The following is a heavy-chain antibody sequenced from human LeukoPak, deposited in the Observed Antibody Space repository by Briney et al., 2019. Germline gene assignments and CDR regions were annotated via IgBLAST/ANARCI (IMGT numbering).Heavy chain of an antibody. CDR3: AKDLGAGGGSVFDY. J-gene: IGHJ4*02. CDR2: ISGSGGNT. CDR1: GFTFSNSA. Sequence: GGSLRLSCAASGFTFSNSAMSWVRQVPGKGLEWVSAISGSGGNTYYADSVKGRFTISKDNSRDTLYLQMNSLRAEDTAIYYCAKDLGAGGGSVFDYWGQGALVTVSS. D-gene: IGHD3-10*01. V-gene: IGHV3-23*01.